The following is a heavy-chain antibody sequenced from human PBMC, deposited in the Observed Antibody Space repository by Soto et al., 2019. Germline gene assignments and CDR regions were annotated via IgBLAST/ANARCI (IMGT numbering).Heavy chain of an antibody. CDR2: TKHSGST. D-gene: IGHD3-9*01. V-gene: IGHV4-34*01. J-gene: IGHJ6*02. Sequence: SETLSLAGAVYGGSFSGYYGSWIRQPPGKGLEWSGETKHSGSTNYHPSLKSRVTISVATSKNQFSLKLSSVTAADTAVYYCAVRYFDWLSLYYGMDVWGQGTTVT. CDR3: AVRYFDWLSLYYGMDV. CDR1: GGSFSGYY.